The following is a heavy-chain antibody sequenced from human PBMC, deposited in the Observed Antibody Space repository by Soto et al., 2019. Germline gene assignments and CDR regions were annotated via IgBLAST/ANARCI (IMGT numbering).Heavy chain of an antibody. Sequence: QVQLVQSGAEVKKPGASVNVSCKASGYTFTHYGITWVRQAPGQGLEWMGWINSFSGDTNSPQKLQGRLTMTTDTSTHTVYMELRNLRSDDTAVYYCARDLHSGGKYWYFDIWGRGTLVTVSS. J-gene: IGHJ2*01. V-gene: IGHV1-18*01. D-gene: IGHD2-15*01. CDR3: ARDLHSGGKYWYFDI. CDR2: INSFSGDT. CDR1: GYTFTHYG.